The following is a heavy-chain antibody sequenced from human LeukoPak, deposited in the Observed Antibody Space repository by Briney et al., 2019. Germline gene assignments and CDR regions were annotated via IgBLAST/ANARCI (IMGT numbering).Heavy chain of an antibody. CDR2: ISSSSSTI. D-gene: IGHD3-22*01. V-gene: IGHV3-48*01. CDR3: ARDHHRRLYDSQARDTFDI. CDR1: GFTFSSYW. Sequence: GGSLRLSCAASGFTFSSYWMSWVRQAPGKGLEWISYISSSSSTIYYADSVKGRFTISRDNAKNSLYLQMNSLRAEDTAMYYCARDHHRRLYDSQARDTFDIWGQGTMVTVSS. J-gene: IGHJ3*02.